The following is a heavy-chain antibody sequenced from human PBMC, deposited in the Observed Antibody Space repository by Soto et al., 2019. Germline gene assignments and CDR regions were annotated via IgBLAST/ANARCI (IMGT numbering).Heavy chain of an antibody. D-gene: IGHD5-12*01. CDR2: TYSRSKWNN. CDR1: GDSVSSNSAS. Sequence: SQTLSLTCAISGDSVSSNSASWNWVRQSPSRGLEWLGRTYSRSKWNNDYAVSVKSRIIINPDTSKNQFSLQLNSVAPEDTAVYYCAKGDNLGPKTGYAFDPWGQGILVTVSS. J-gene: IGHJ5*02. CDR3: AKGDNLGPKTGYAFDP. V-gene: IGHV6-1*01.